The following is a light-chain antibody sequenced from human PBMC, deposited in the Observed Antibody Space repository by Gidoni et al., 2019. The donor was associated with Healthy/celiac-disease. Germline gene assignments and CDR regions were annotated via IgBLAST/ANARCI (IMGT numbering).Light chain of an antibody. CDR2: DVS. J-gene: IGLJ2*01. CDR3: CAYAGSYTVV. V-gene: IGLV2-11*01. CDR1: SSDGGGYNY. Sequence: HSALTQPRSVSGSPGQSVTISCTGTSSDGGGYNYASWYQQHPGKAPKLMIYDVSKRPSGVPDRFSGSKSGNTATLTISGLQAEDEADYYCCAYAGSYTVVFGGGTKLTVL.